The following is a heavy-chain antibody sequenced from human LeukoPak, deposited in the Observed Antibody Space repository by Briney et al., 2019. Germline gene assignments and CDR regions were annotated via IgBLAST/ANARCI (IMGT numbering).Heavy chain of an antibody. Sequence: GGSLRLSCAASGFTFSSSWMSWVRRAPGKGLEWVANIKQDGSENYYVESVKGRFTVSRDNGKNSLYLQMNSLRAEDTAVYYCARESGSGWYSFDYWGQGTLVTVSS. CDR2: IKQDGSEN. J-gene: IGHJ4*02. D-gene: IGHD6-19*01. CDR1: GFTFSSSW. CDR3: ARESGSGWYSFDY. V-gene: IGHV3-7*03.